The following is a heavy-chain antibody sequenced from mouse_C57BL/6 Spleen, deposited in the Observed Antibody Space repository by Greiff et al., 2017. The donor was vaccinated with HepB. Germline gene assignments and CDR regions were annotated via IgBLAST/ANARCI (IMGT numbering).Heavy chain of an antibody. V-gene: IGHV1-4*01. CDR3: AREGYGGDYFDY. CDR2: INPSSGYT. CDR1: GYTFTSYT. J-gene: IGHJ2*01. Sequence: QVQLQQSGAELARPGASVKMSCKASGYTFTSYTMHWVKQRPGQGLEWIGYINPSSGYTKYNQKFKDKATLTADKSSSTAYMQLSSLTSEDSAVYYCAREGYGGDYFDYWGQGTTLTVSS. D-gene: IGHD1-1*01.